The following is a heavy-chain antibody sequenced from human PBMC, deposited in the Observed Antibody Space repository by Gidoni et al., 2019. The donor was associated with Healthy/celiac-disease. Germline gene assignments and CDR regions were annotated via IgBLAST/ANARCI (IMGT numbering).Heavy chain of an antibody. CDR3: ARDLEGYSYYYDSSGYYEAFDY. CDR2: ISSSSSTI. CDR1: GFTFSSYS. D-gene: IGHD3-22*01. Sequence: EVQLVESGGGLVQPGGSLRLSCAASGFTFSSYSMNWVRQAPGKGLEWVSYISSSSSTIYYADSVKGRFTISRDNAKNSLYLQMNSLRAEDTAVYYCARDLEGYSYYYDSSGYYEAFDYWGQGTLVTVSS. V-gene: IGHV3-48*04. J-gene: IGHJ4*02.